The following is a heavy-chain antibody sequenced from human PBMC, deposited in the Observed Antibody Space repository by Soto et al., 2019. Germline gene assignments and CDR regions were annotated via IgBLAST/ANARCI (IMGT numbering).Heavy chain of an antibody. CDR3: ARGRFWSGYETPPY. CDR1: GYTFTSYD. V-gene: IGHV1-8*01. D-gene: IGHD3-3*01. CDR2: MNPNSGNT. J-gene: IGHJ4*02. Sequence: ASVKVSCKASGYTFTSYDINWVPQATGQGLEWMGWMNPNSGNTGYAQKFQGRVTMTRNTSISTAYMELSSLRSEDTAVYYCARGRFWSGYETPPYWGQGTLVTVSS.